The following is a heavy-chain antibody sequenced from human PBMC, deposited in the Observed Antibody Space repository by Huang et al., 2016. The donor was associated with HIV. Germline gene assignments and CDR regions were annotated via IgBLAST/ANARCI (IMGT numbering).Heavy chain of an antibody. V-gene: IGHV1-69*13. CDR2: IIPIFGTA. CDR1: GGTFSSYA. Sequence: QVLLVQSGAEVRKPGSSVKVSCTAFGGTFSSYAISWVRQAPGQGLEWMGGIIPIFGTANDPQKCQGRVTITVDESTNTGYMELTRLTSEDTAVYYCARTAYSYGFRQGYNWFDPWGQGTPVTVSS. D-gene: IGHD5-18*01. J-gene: IGHJ5*02. CDR3: ARTAYSYGFRQGYNWFDP.